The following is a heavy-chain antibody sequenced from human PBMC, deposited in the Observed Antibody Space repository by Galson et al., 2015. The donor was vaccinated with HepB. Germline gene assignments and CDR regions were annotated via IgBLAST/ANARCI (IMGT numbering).Heavy chain of an antibody. Sequence: SVKVSCKVSGYTLTELSMHWVRQAPGKGLEWMGGFDPEDGETIYAQKFQGRVTMTEDTSTDTAYMELSSLRSEDTAVYYCATGLQGRMVRGVITPDYWGQGTLVTVSS. V-gene: IGHV1-24*01. CDR1: GYTLTELS. J-gene: IGHJ4*02. CDR2: FDPEDGET. D-gene: IGHD3-10*01. CDR3: ATGLQGRMVRGVITPDY.